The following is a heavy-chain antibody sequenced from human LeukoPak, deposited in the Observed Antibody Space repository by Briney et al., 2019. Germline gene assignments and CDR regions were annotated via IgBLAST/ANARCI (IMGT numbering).Heavy chain of an antibody. V-gene: IGHV3-43D*03. CDR1: GFTFDDYA. CDR2: ISWDGGST. CDR3: AKDNGYSYGEGYFDY. Sequence: GGSLRLSCAASGFTFDDYAMHWVRQAPGKGLEWVSLISWDGGSTYYADSVKGRFTISRDNSKNSLYLQMNSLRAEDTALYYCAKDNGYSYGEGYFDYWGQGTLVTVSS. D-gene: IGHD5-18*01. J-gene: IGHJ4*02.